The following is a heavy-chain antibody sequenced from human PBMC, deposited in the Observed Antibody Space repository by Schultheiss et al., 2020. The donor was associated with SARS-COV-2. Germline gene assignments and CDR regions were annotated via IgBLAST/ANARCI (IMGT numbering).Heavy chain of an antibody. V-gene: IGHV1-2*02. Sequence: ASVKVSCKASGYTFTGYYMHWVRQAPGQGLEWMGWINPNSGGTNYAQKFQGRVTMTRDTSISTAYMELSRLRSDDTAVYYCARDPSSGYSDIGYWGQGTLVTVSS. J-gene: IGHJ4*02. D-gene: IGHD3-22*01. CDR2: INPNSGGT. CDR1: GYTFTGYY. CDR3: ARDPSSGYSDIGY.